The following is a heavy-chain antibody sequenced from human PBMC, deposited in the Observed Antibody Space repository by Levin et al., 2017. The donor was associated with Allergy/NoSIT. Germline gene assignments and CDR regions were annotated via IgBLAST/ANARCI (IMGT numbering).Heavy chain of an antibody. V-gene: IGHV4-34*01. CDR3: ARGPYSSSSPFFY. Sequence: PSQTLSLTCAVYGGSFSGYYWSWIRQPPGKGLEWIGEINHSGSTNYNPSLKSRVTISVDTSKNQFSLKLSSVTAADTAVYYCARGPYSSSSPFFYWGQGTLVTVSS. J-gene: IGHJ4*02. D-gene: IGHD6-13*01. CDR1: GGSFSGYY. CDR2: INHSGST.